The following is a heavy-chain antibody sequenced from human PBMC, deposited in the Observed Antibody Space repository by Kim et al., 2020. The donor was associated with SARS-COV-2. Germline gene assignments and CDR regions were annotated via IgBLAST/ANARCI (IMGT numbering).Heavy chain of an antibody. Sequence: RGDPNTHPPLQSRVTNSVDTSKNPFSLKLSSVSAADTAVYYCARELVGFDYWGQGTLVTVSS. CDR3: ARELVGFDY. V-gene: IGHV4-59*01. D-gene: IGHD2-15*01. CDR2: RGDP. J-gene: IGHJ4*02.